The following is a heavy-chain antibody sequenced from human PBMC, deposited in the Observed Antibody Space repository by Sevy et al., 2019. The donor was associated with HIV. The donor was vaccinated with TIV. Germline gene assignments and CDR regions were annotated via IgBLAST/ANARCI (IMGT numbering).Heavy chain of an antibody. J-gene: IGHJ4*02. V-gene: IGHV3-21*01. CDR1: GFTFSSYS. CDR2: VSSSSHYI. Sequence: GGSLRLSCAASGFTFSSYSMNWVRQAPGEGLEWVSFVSSSSHYIYYADSVKGRFTISRDNAKNSLYLQMNSLRAEDTAVYYCAREERFGEGGYWGQGTLVTVSS. D-gene: IGHD3-10*01. CDR3: AREERFGEGGY.